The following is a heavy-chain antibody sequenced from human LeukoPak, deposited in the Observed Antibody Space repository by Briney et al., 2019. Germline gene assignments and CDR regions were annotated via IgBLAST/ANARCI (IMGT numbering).Heavy chain of an antibody. J-gene: IGHJ5*02. D-gene: IGHD1-14*01. CDR1: GGSISNYY. Sequence: SETLSLTCTVSGGSISNYYWYWMRQPPGKGLEWIAYTYYSGSPNYNPSLKSRVTISVDTSKNQFSLILSPVTAADTAVYYCAKGGPEASAGLSWFDPWGQGTLVTVSS. V-gene: IGHV4-59*01. CDR3: AKGGPEASAGLSWFDP. CDR2: TYYSGSP.